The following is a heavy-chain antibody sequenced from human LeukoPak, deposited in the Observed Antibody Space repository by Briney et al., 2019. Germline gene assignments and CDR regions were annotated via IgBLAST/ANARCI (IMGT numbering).Heavy chain of an antibody. CDR3: ANGGASGWYYFDY. J-gene: IGHJ4*02. D-gene: IGHD6-19*01. CDR1: GFTFSSSA. Sequence: GGSLRLSCAASGFTFSSSAMSWVRRAPGKGLEWVSGISGSNGGKYYADSVKGRFTISRENSKNTLYLQMTSLRAEDTAVYYCANGGASGWYYFDYWGQGTLVTVSS. V-gene: IGHV3-23*01. CDR2: ISGSNGGK.